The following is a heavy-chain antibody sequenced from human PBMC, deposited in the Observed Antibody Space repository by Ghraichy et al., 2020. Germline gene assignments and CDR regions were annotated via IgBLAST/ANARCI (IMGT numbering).Heavy chain of an antibody. CDR3: ARHRPSSGNWYAYYAMDV. J-gene: IGHJ6*02. V-gene: IGHV3-66*04. D-gene: IGHD6-13*01. CDR2: FYNGDKT. CDR1: GFTVSSKN. Sequence: GGSLRLSCAVSGFTVSSKNMSWVRQAPGKGPEWVSVFYNGDKTDYAKSVEGRFTISRDNSQNTLFLQMSTLRVEDTGVYYCARHRPSSGNWYAYYAMDVWGQGTTVTVSS.